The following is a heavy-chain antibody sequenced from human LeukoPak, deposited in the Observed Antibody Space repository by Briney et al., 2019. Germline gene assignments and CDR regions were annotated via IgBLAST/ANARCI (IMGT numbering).Heavy chain of an antibody. Sequence: PSETLSLTRAVYGGSFSGYYWSWIRQPPGKGLEWIGEINHSGSTNYNPSLKSRVTISVDTSKSQFSLKLSSVTAADTAVYYCARTPPRSGSYYKGNNWFDPWGQGTLVTVSS. D-gene: IGHD3-10*01. V-gene: IGHV4-34*01. CDR3: ARTPPRSGSYYKGNNWFDP. CDR2: INHSGST. J-gene: IGHJ5*02. CDR1: GGSFSGYY.